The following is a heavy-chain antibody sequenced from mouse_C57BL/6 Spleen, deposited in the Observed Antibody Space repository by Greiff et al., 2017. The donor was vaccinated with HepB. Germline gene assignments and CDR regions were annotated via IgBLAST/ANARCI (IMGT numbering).Heavy chain of an antibody. CDR3: ARVGYYYGSSYLYYFDY. CDR1: GFTFSSYA. CDR2: ISDGGSYT. J-gene: IGHJ2*01. V-gene: IGHV5-4*03. Sequence: EVKLEESGGGLVKPGGSLKLSCAASGFTFSSYAMSWVRQTPEKRLEWVATISDGGSYTYYPDNVKGRFTISRDNAKNNLYLQMSHLKSEDTAMYYCARVGYYYGSSYLYYFDYWGQGTTLTVSS. D-gene: IGHD1-1*01.